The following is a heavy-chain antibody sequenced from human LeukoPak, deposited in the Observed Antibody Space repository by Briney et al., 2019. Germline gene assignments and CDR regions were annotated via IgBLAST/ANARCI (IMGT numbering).Heavy chain of an antibody. CDR3: VRDRGTYRPIDY. CDR1: GFTFNTYH. J-gene: IGHJ4*02. D-gene: IGHD1-26*01. CDR2: ISTSSSSII. V-gene: IGHV3-48*04. Sequence: PGGSLRLSCAASGFTFNTYHMNWVRQAPGKGLEWVSFISTSSSSIIYYADSVKGRFTISRDNAQNSLYLQMNSLRAEDTAIYCVRDRGTYRPIDYWGQGTLVTVSS.